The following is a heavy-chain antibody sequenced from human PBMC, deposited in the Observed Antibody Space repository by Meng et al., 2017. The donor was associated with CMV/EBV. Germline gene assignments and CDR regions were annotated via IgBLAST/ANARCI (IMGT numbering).Heavy chain of an antibody. CDR1: GGSISSSSYY. J-gene: IGHJ4*02. CDR2: IYYSGST. CDR3: ARGLGFGELLFPFDY. Sequence: QLTAARPVLVKPSETLSLPCTVSGGSISSSSYYWGWSRQPTGKGLEWIGSIYYSGSTYYNPSLKSRVTISVDTSKNQFSLKLSSVTAADTAVYYCARGLGFGELLFPFDYWGQGTLVTVSS. D-gene: IGHD3-10*01. V-gene: IGHV4-39*07.